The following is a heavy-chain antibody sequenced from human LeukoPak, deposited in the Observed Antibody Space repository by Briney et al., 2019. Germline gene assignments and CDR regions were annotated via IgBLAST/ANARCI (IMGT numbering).Heavy chain of an antibody. CDR2: ISWNSGSI. D-gene: IGHD3-16*01. CDR1: GFTFASYA. CDR3: AKSGLFGTYNWFDS. J-gene: IGHJ5*01. Sequence: PGRSLRLSCAASGFTFASYAMHWVRQIPGKGLEWVSHISWNSGSIEYADSVKGRFTISRDNAKNFLYLQMDSLRPEDTALYHCAKSGLFGTYNWFDSWGQGTRVVVSS. V-gene: IGHV3-9*01.